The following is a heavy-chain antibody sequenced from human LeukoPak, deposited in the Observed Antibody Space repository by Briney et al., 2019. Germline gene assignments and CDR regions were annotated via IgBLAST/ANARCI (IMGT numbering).Heavy chain of an antibody. D-gene: IGHD2-21*01. CDR1: GFTFSTYS. V-gene: IGHV3-21*01. CDR2: ISTSGTYI. Sequence: PGGSLRLSCAASGFTFSTYSMNWVRQAPGKGLEWVSSISTSGTYIYYADSLKGRFTISRDNARNSLYLQMHSLRAEDTAVYYCARDLADYSDYWGQGTLVTVSS. J-gene: IGHJ4*02. CDR3: ARDLADYSDY.